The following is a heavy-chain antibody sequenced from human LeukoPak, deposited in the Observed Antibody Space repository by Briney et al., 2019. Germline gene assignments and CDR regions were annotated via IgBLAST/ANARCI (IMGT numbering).Heavy chain of an antibody. D-gene: IGHD2-15*01. J-gene: IGHJ4*02. Sequence: GASVKVSCKVSGYTLTELSMHWVRRAPGKGLEWMGGFDPEDGETIYAQKFQGRVTMTEDTSTDTAYMELSSLRSEDTAVYYCATLKDGYCSGGSCYSGDYFDYWGQGTLVTVSS. CDR3: ATLKDGYCSGGSCYSGDYFDY. V-gene: IGHV1-24*01. CDR2: FDPEDGET. CDR1: GYTLTELS.